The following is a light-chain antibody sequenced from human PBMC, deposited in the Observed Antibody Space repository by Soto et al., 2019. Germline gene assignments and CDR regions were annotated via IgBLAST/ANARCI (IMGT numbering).Light chain of an antibody. CDR3: SSYTSISLYV. J-gene: IGLJ1*01. V-gene: IGLV2-14*01. CDR1: SSDVGGYEH. Sequence: QSALTQPASVSGSPGQSISISCAGTSSDVGGYEHVSWYQQHPGKVPKLIIYDVSSRPSGVSSRFSGSEFGNTASLTISGLQAEDEADYYCSSYTSISLYVFGTGTKLTVL. CDR2: DVS.